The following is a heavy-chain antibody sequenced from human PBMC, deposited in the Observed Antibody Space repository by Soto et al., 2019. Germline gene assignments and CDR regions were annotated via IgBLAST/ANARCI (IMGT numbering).Heavy chain of an antibody. V-gene: IGHV1-69*13. Sequence: SVKVSCKASGGTFSSYAISWVRQAPGQGLEWMGGIIPIFGTANYAQKFQGRVTITADESTSTAYMELSSLRSEDTAVYYCARPSRIFGVVIAGYYYYGMDVWGQGTTVTVSS. CDR1: GGTFSSYA. CDR2: IIPIFGTA. D-gene: IGHD3-3*01. J-gene: IGHJ6*02. CDR3: ARPSRIFGVVIAGYYYYGMDV.